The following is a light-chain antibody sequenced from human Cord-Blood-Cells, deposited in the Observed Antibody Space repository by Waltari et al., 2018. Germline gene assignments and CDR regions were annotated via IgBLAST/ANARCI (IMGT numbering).Light chain of an antibody. CDR3: SSYTSSSTLV. CDR1: SSDVGGYNY. CDR2: DVS. J-gene: IGLJ2*01. Sequence: QSALTPPASVSGSPGQSITISCTGTSSDVGGYNYVSWYQQHPGNAPKLSIYDVSNRPSGVSNRFSGSKSGNTASLTISGLQAEDEADYYCSSYTSSSTLVFGGGTKLTVL. V-gene: IGLV2-14*01.